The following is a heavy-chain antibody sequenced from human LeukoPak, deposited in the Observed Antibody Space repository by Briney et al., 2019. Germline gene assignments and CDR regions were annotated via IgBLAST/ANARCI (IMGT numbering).Heavy chain of an antibody. Sequence: GGSLRLSCAASGFTVSSSYMTWVRQAPGKGLEWVSVVYSGGNTYYADSVKGRFTISRDNSKNTLYLQMNSLRAEDTAVYYCEKEGYGDYPHLPYYFDYWGQGTLVTVSS. J-gene: IGHJ4*02. CDR3: EKEGYGDYPHLPYYFDY. D-gene: IGHD4-17*01. CDR2: VYSGGNT. V-gene: IGHV3-66*02. CDR1: GFTVSSSY.